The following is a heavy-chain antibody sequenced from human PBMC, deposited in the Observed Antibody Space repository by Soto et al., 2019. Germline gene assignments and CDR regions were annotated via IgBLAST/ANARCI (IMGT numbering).Heavy chain of an antibody. J-gene: IGHJ4*02. Sequence: ASVKVSCKASGDTFSTYTITWVRQAPGQGLEWMGGIIPRSGTSNYAQKFQGRVTITADESTSTAYMELSSLRSEDTAVYYCATLSPFNYYDSSGYYLYYFDYWGQGTLVTSPQ. CDR1: GDTFSTYT. CDR2: IIPRSGTS. V-gene: IGHV1-69*13. CDR3: ATLSPFNYYDSSGYYLYYFDY. D-gene: IGHD3-22*01.